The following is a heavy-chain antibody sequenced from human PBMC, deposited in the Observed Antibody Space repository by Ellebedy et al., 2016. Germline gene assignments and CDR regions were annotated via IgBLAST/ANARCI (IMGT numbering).Heavy chain of an antibody. Sequence: GGSLRLSCSASAFTFSKYAMHWVRQAPGKGLEWVAVITFDSNTEYYADSVKGRFTISRDNSKNALYLQMSSLRAEDTAIYYCARMHYYGSGTYSDPYLYGMDVWGQGTTVAVSS. D-gene: IGHD3-10*01. J-gene: IGHJ6*02. V-gene: IGHV3-30-3*01. CDR1: AFTFSKYA. CDR3: ARMHYYGSGTYSDPYLYGMDV. CDR2: ITFDSNTE.